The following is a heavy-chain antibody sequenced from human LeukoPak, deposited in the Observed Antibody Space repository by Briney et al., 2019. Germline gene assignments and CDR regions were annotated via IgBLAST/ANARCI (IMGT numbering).Heavy chain of an antibody. CDR2: IYYSGST. CDR1: GGSISSGGYY. D-gene: IGHD4-23*01. Sequence: SQTLSLTCTVSGGSISSGGYYWSWIRQHPGKGLEWIGYIYYSGSTYYNPSLKSRVTISVDTSKNQFSLKLSSVTAADTAVYYCARGNIANLYYLDYWGQGTLVTVSS. V-gene: IGHV4-31*03. CDR3: ARGNIANLYYLDY. J-gene: IGHJ4*02.